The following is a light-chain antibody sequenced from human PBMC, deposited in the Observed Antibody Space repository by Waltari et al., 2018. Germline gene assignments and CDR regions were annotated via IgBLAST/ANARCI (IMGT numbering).Light chain of an antibody. V-gene: IGKV3-11*01. J-gene: IGKJ5*01. CDR2: DAS. CDR3: QQRGNWPIT. CDR1: QRINNY. Sequence: EIVLTQSPATLSLSPGKRATLSCRASQRINNYLALYHQKPGQAPRLLIYDASNRATGVPARFSGSGSGTDFTLTISSLEPEALGVYYCQQRGNWPITFGQGTRLEI.